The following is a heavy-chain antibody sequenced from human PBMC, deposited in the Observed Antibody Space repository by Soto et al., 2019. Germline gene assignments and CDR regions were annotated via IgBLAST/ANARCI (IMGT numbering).Heavy chain of an antibody. CDR3: ARVSGYYDFWSGTPKNYYYYYGMCV. D-gene: IGHD3-3*01. V-gene: IGHV1-69*13. CDR1: GGTFSSYA. CDR2: IIPIFGTA. Sequence: SVKVSCKASGGTFSSYAISGVRQAPGPGLEWMGGIIPIFGTANYAQKFQARVTITADESTSTAYMELSSLRSEDTAVYYCARVSGYYDFWSGTPKNYYYYYGMCVWVQGTTVTVSS. J-gene: IGHJ6*02.